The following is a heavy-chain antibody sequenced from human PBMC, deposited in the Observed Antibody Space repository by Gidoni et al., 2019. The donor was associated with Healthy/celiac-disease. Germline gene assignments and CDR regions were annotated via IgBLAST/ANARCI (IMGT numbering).Heavy chain of an antibody. D-gene: IGHD6-13*01. J-gene: IGHJ3*02. V-gene: IGHV3-43*01. CDR3: AKGIAAAQDAFDI. CDR1: GFPFDDYT. CDR2: MSWDGGST. Sequence: EVQLVESVGVVVQPGGSLILSCAASGFPFDDYTMHWVRQAPGKGLEWVSLMSWDGGSTYYADSVKGRFTISRDNSKNSLYLQMNSLRTEDTALYYCAKGIAAAQDAFDIWGQGTMVTVSS.